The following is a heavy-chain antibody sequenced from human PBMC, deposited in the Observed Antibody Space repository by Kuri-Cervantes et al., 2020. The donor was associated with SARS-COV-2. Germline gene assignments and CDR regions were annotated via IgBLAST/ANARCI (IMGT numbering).Heavy chain of an antibody. J-gene: IGHJ4*02. V-gene: IGHV4-59*01. CDR2: IYYSGST. CDR3: ARPPGAATPDY. D-gene: IGHD2-2*01. CDR1: GGSISNYY. Sequence: SETLSLTCTVSGGSISNYYWSWIRQPPGQGLEWIGYIYYSGSTNYNPSLKSRVTISVDTSKNQFSPKLSSVTAADTAVYYCARPPGAATPDYWGQGTLVTVSS.